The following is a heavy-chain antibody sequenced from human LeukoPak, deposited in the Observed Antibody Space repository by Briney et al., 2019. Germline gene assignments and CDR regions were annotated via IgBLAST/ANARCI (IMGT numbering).Heavy chain of an antibody. CDR2: ISAYNGNT. Sequence: RASVKVSCKASGYTFTSYGISWVRQAPGQGLELMGWISAYNGNTNYAQKLQGRVTMTTDTSTSTAYMELRSLRSDDTAVYYCAREIAAGWFDPWGQGTLVTVSS. V-gene: IGHV1-18*01. CDR1: GYTFTSYG. CDR3: AREIAAGWFDP. J-gene: IGHJ5*02. D-gene: IGHD6-13*01.